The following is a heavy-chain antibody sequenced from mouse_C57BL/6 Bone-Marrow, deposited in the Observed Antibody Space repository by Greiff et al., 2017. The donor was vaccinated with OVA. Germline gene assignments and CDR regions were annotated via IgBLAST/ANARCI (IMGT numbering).Heavy chain of an antibody. J-gene: IGHJ1*03. CDR2: ISDGGSYT. V-gene: IGHV5-4*03. Sequence: EVKLVESGGGLVKPGGSLKLSCAASGFTFSSYAMSWVRQTPEKRLEWVATISDGGSYTYYPDNVKGRFTISRDNAKNNLYLEMSHLKSEDTAMYYIASHSNYYGSSLWDFDVWGTGTTVTVSS. CDR3: ASHSNYYGSSLWDFDV. D-gene: IGHD1-1*01. CDR1: GFTFSSYA.